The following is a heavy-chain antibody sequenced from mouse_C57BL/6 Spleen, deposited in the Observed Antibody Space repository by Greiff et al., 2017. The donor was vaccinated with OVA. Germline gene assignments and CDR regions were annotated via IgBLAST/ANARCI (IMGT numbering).Heavy chain of an antibody. V-gene: IGHV5-6*02. CDR3: ARQGNDGYYLYAMDY. Sequence: DVKLVESGGDLVKPGGSLKLSCAASGFTFSSYGMSWVRQTPDKRLEWVATISSGGSYTYYPDSVKGRFTISRDNAKNTLYLQMSSLKSEDTAMYYCARQGNDGYYLYAMDYWGQGTSVTVSS. D-gene: IGHD2-3*01. CDR1: GFTFSSYG. J-gene: IGHJ4*01. CDR2: ISSGGSYT.